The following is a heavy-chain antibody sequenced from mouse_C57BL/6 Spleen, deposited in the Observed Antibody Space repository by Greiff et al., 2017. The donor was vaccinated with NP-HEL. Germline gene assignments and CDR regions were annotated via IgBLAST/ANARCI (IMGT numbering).Heavy chain of an antibody. CDR2: IDPSDRET. CDR1: GYTFTSYW. Sequence: QVQLQQPGAELVRPGSSVKLSCKASGYTFTSYWMHWVKQRPIQGLEWIGNIDPSDRETHYNQKFKDKATLTVDKSSSTAYMQLSSLTSEDSAVYYCARSYYYGSGAMDYWGQGTSVTVSS. J-gene: IGHJ4*01. V-gene: IGHV1-52*01. CDR3: ARSYYYGSGAMDY. D-gene: IGHD1-1*01.